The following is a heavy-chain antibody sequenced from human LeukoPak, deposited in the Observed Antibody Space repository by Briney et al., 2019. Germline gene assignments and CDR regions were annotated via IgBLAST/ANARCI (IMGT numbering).Heavy chain of an antibody. CDR1: GFTFSSYS. Sequence: GGSLRLSCAASGFTFSSYSMNWVRQAPGKGLEWVSSISSSSSYIYYADSVKGRFTISRDNAKNSLYLQMNSLRAEDTAVYYCAREERELSYYFDYWGQGTLVTVSS. CDR3: AREERELSYYFDY. J-gene: IGHJ4*02. CDR2: ISSSSSYI. V-gene: IGHV3-21*01. D-gene: IGHD3-16*02.